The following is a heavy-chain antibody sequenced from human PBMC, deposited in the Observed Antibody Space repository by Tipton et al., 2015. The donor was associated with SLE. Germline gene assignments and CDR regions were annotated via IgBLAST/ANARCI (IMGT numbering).Heavy chain of an antibody. V-gene: IGHV4-34*01. D-gene: IGHD7-27*01. CDR3: ARGKGRNWGWGWFDP. CDR2: INHSGST. CDR1: GGSFSGYY. J-gene: IGHJ5*02. Sequence: LRLSCAVYGGSFSGYYWSWIRQPPGKGLEWIGEINHSGSTNYNPSLKSRVTILVDTSKNQFSLKLSSVTAADTAVYYCARGKGRNWGWGWFDPWGQGILVTVSS.